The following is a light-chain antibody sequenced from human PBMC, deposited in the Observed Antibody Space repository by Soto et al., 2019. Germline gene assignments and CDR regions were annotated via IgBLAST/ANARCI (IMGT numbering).Light chain of an antibody. J-gene: IGLJ2*01. Sequence: QSALTQPPSASGSPGQSVTISCTGTSSDVGSYKYVSWYQQHPGKAPKLMIYEVSQRPSGVPDRFSGSKSGNTASLTVSGLHADDEADYYCSSYAGSNNPVVFGGGTKLTVL. V-gene: IGLV2-8*01. CDR3: SSYAGSNNPVV. CDR1: SSDVGSYKY. CDR2: EVS.